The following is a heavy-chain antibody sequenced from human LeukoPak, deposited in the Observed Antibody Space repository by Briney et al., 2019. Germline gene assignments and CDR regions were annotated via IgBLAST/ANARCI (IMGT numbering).Heavy chain of an antibody. CDR2: IYYSGST. J-gene: IGHJ4*02. CDR3: ARSNWDTYYFDY. V-gene: IGHV4-59*08. D-gene: IGHD7-27*01. Sequence: SETLSLTCTVSGVSISSKYGSWIRQPPGKGLECIGYIYYSGSTNYNPSLKSRVTISVDTSKNQLSLKLSSVTAADTAVYYCARSNWDTYYFDYWGQGTLVTVSS. CDR1: GVSISSKY.